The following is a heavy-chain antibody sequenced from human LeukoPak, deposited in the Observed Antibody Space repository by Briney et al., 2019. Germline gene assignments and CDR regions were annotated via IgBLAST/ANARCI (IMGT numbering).Heavy chain of an antibody. J-gene: IGHJ5*02. V-gene: IGHV1-69*04. Sequence: ASVKVSCKASGGTVSSYAISWVRQAPGQGLEWMGRIIPILGIANYAQKFQGRVTITADKSTSTAYMELSSLRSEDTAVYYCARDFGYGDCLNWFDPWGQGTLVTVSS. CDR1: GGTVSSYA. D-gene: IGHD4-17*01. CDR2: IIPILGIA. CDR3: ARDFGYGDCLNWFDP.